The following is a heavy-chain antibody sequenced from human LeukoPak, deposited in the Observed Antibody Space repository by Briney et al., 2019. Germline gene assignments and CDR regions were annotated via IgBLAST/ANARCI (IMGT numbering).Heavy chain of an antibody. Sequence: SETLSLTCTVSGGSISSYYWSWIRRPAGKGLEWIGRIYTSGSTNYNPSLKSRVTMSVDTSKNQFSLKLSSVTAADTAVYYCAREGVTIFGVVLGNWFDPWGQGTLVTVSS. CDR3: AREGVTIFGVVLGNWFDP. CDR2: IYTSGST. D-gene: IGHD3-3*01. J-gene: IGHJ5*02. V-gene: IGHV4-4*07. CDR1: GGSISSYY.